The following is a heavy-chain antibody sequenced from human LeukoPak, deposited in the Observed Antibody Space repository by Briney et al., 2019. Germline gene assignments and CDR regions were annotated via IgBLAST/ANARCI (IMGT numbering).Heavy chain of an antibody. CDR1: GDSITSSGYF. CDR2: IKYSEQT. V-gene: IGHV4-39*01. CDR3: ARHRDKMDWFDP. Sequence: SDTRSLTCSVSGDSITSSGYFWGWIRQPPGKGLEWTGIIKYSEQTFYNPSLKSRVSTSVHTPKNQFSVRLTSVTATDTAVYYCARHRDKMDWFDPWSLGSLVTVSS. D-gene: IGHD2-8*01. J-gene: IGHJ5*02.